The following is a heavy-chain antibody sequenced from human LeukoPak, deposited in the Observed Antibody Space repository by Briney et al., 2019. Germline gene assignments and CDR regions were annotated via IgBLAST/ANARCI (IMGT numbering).Heavy chain of an antibody. V-gene: IGHV3-48*03. CDR1: GFPFSSYE. D-gene: IGHD4-17*01. CDR3: ARDSVGDLLDY. J-gene: IGHJ4*02. Sequence: GGSLRLSCAGSGFPFSSYEMNWLRQAPGKGLEWVSHIDSSGITIYYGDSVKGRFTISRDNAKNSMYLQMDSLGVEDTAIYYCARDSVGDLLDYWGQGTPVTVSS. CDR2: IDSSGITI.